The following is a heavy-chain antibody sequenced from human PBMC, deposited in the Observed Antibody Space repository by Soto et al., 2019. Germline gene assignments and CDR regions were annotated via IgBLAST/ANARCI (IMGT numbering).Heavy chain of an antibody. CDR2: LSPTTGGT. Sequence: SVKVSCKTSGNTLTSFYIHWVRQAPGQGLEWVGRLSPTTGGTNYAQHFQGRVTVTWDMSTFTAYMELSSLIYEDTAVYYCARPPGYVTDWYYFDTWGQGTQVTVSS. CDR1: GNTLTSFY. D-gene: IGHD3-9*01. CDR3: ARPPGYVTDWYYFDT. V-gene: IGHV1-2*02. J-gene: IGHJ4*02.